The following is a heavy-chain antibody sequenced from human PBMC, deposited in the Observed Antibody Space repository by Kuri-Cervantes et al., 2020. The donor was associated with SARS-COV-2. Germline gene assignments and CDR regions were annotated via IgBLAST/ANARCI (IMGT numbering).Heavy chain of an antibody. CDR1: GYTFTSYA. V-gene: IGHV1-18*01. CDR3: TRGEIWGFYMDV. J-gene: IGHJ6*03. D-gene: IGHD3-16*01. CDR2: ISAYNGNT. Sequence: ASVKVSCKASGYTFTSYAMHWVRQAPGQRLEWMGWISAYNGNTNYAQKLQGRVTMTTDTSTSTAYMELRSLRSEDTAVYYCTRGEIWGFYMDVWGKGTTVTVSS.